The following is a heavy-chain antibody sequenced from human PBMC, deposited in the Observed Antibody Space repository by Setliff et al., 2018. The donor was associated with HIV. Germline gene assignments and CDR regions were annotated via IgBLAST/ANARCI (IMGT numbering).Heavy chain of an antibody. J-gene: IGHJ1*01. V-gene: IGHV1-18*01. CDR1: GYTFTSYG. CDR2: ISVYSGNV. Sequence: ASVKVSCKASGYTFTSYGISWVRQAPGRGLEWMGWISVYSGNVEYAQKFQARVTLTTDTSTTTAYMELRSLRSDDTAMYFCARDDVDGAEYFQPWGQGTLVTVSS. CDR3: ARDDVDGAEYFQP. D-gene: IGHD3-16*01.